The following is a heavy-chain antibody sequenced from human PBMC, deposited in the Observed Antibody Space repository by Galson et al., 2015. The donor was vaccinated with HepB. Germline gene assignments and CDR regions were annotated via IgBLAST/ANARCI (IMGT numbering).Heavy chain of an antibody. V-gene: IGHV3-74*01. Sequence: SLRLSCAASGFTFSSYWMHWVRQAPGKGLVWVSRINSDGSSTSYADSVKGRFTISRDNAKNTLYLQMNSLRAEDTAVYYCATRSGASGWYSYFQHWGQGTLVTVSS. CDR3: ATRSGASGWYSYFQH. J-gene: IGHJ1*01. CDR1: GFTFSSYW. D-gene: IGHD6-19*01. CDR2: INSDGSST.